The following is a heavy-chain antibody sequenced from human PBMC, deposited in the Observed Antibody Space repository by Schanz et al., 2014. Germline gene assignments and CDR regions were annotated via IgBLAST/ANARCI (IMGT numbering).Heavy chain of an antibody. CDR1: GFTFSDYY. J-gene: IGHJ6*03. Sequence: PGGSLRLSCAASGFTFSDYYMAWIRQAPGKGLEWVSHISGSSIHKNYADSVKGRFSISRDNGETSVYLQMNSLRAEDTAVYYCARPSDSSWYMDVWGKGTTVTVSS. CDR3: ARPSDSSWYMDV. D-gene: IGHD2-21*02. CDR2: ISGSSIHK. V-gene: IGHV3-11*06.